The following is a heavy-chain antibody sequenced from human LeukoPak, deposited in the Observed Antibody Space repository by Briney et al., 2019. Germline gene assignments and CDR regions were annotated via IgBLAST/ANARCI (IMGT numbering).Heavy chain of an antibody. CDR3: ARGHYGLDC. CDR2: ISTSGTSI. J-gene: IGHJ4*02. CDR1: GFTFRDYY. D-gene: IGHD3-10*01. Sequence: PGGSLRLSCAASGFTFRDYYMSWLRQAPGQGLEWVSYISTSGTSIYYADSVKGRFTISRDNAKNSLYLQMNSLRTEDTAVYYCARGHYGLDCWGQGTPVTVSS. V-gene: IGHV3-11*01.